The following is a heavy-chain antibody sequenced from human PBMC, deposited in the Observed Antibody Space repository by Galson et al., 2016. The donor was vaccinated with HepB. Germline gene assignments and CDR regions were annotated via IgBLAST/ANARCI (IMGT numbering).Heavy chain of an antibody. CDR3: ARDWSSGGELDY. V-gene: IGHV3-30*03. Sequence: SLRLSCAASGFTFNRRGMHWVRQAPGKGLEWVAVDSMDGRRKFYADSVKGRFTISRDNSKNTLYLQLNTLRADDTAVYYCARDWSSGGELDYWGQGTLVTVSS. CDR1: GFTFNRRG. J-gene: IGHJ4*02. D-gene: IGHD3-16*01. CDR2: DSMDGRRK.